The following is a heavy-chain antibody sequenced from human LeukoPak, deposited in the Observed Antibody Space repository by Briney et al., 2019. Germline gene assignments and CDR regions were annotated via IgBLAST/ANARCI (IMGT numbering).Heavy chain of an antibody. Sequence: GGSLRLSCAASGFTFNNYAMNWVRQAPGKGLEWVSVIGAGGDDTYFADSVKGRFTISRDNSKNTLYLQMNSLRAEDTAVYYCAKDRKAMQLWPPTWFDPWGQGTLVTVSS. CDR2: IGAGGDDT. V-gene: IGHV3-23*01. D-gene: IGHD5-18*01. CDR1: GFTFNNYA. CDR3: AKDRKAMQLWPPTWFDP. J-gene: IGHJ5*02.